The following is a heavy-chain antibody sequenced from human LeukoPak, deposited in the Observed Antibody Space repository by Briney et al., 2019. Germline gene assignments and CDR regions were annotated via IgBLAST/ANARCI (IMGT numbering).Heavy chain of an antibody. D-gene: IGHD3-22*01. V-gene: IGHV4-39*01. CDR1: GGSIGSYY. J-gene: IGHJ4*02. CDR2: IYYSGST. CDR3: ARRPFYYYNSSGYYDY. Sequence: SETLSLTCTVSGGSIGSYYWSWIRQPPGKGLEWIGSIYYSGSTYYNPSLKSRVTISVDTSKNQFSLKLSSVTAADTAVYYCARRPFYYYNSSGYYDYWGQGTLVTVSS.